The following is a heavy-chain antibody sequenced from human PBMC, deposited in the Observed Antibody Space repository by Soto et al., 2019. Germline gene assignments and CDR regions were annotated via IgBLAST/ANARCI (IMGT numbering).Heavy chain of an antibody. V-gene: IGHV3-30-3*01. J-gene: IGHJ6*02. Sequence: GGSLRLSCAASGFTFSSYAMHWVRQAPGKGLEWVAVISYDGSNKYYADSVKGRFTISRDNSKNTLYLQMNSLRAEDTAVYYCARDRVSSSSPYYYGMDVWGQGTTVTVSS. CDR1: GFTFSSYA. CDR3: ARDRVSSSSPYYYGMDV. D-gene: IGHD6-6*01. CDR2: ISYDGSNK.